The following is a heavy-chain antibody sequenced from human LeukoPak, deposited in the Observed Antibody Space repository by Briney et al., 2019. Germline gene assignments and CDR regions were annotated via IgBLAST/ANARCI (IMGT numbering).Heavy chain of an antibody. J-gene: IGHJ3*02. V-gene: IGHV1-18*01. CDR3: ARDSRRIITMVRGAQMLGNAFDI. CDR1: GYTFTSYG. CDR2: ISAYNGNT. Sequence: GASVKVSCKASGYTFTSYGISWVRQAPGQGLEWMGWISAYNGNTNYAQKLQGRVTMTTDTSTSTAYMELRSLRSEDTAVYYCARDSRRIITMVRGAQMLGNAFDIWGQGTMVTVSS. D-gene: IGHD3-10*01.